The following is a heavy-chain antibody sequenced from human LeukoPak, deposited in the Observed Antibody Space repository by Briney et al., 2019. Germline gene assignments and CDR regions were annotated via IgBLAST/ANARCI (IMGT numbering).Heavy chain of an antibody. CDR1: GFTVSSNY. V-gene: IGHV3-53*01. D-gene: IGHD5-12*01. J-gene: IGHJ4*02. Sequence: GGSLRLSCAASGFTVSSNYMSWARQAPGKGLEWVSVIYSGGSIYYADSVKGRFTISRDNSKNTLYLQMNSLRAEDTAVYYCASDREYSGYDRDYWGQGTLVTVSS. CDR3: ASDREYSGYDRDY. CDR2: IYSGGSI.